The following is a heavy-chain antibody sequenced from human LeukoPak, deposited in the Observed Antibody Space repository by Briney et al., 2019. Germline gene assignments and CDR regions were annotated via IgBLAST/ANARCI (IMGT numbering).Heavy chain of an antibody. V-gene: IGHV1-18*01. CDR2: ISAYNGNT. CDR1: GYTFTSYD. Sequence: ASVKVSCKASGYTFTSYDINWVRQATGQGLEWMGWISAYNGNTNYAQKLQGRVTMTTDTSTSTAYMELRSLRSDDTAVYYCAREVVPAATVYYYMDVWGKGTTVTISS. D-gene: IGHD2-2*01. J-gene: IGHJ6*03. CDR3: AREVVPAATVYYYMDV.